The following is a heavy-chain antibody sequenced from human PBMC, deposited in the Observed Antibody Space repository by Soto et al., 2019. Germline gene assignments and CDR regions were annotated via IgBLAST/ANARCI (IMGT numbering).Heavy chain of an antibody. CDR3: ARAAAQGYCSGGSCYSPFDY. CDR1: GGTFSSYA. Sequence: GASVKVSCKASGGTFSSYAISWVRQAPGQGLEWMGGIIPIFGTANYAQKFQGRVTITADESTSTAYMELSSLRSEDTAVYYCARAAAQGYCSGGSCYSPFDYWGQGTLVTVSS. CDR2: IIPIFGTA. J-gene: IGHJ4*02. D-gene: IGHD2-15*01. V-gene: IGHV1-69*13.